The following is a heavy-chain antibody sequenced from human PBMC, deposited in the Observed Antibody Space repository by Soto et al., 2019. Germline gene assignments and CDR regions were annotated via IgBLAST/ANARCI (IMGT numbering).Heavy chain of an antibody. CDR1: GFSFSSFA. V-gene: IGHV3-23*01. CDR3: AKTRGAMIYAISVYGMDV. Sequence: GGSLRLSCAASGFSFSSFAMNWVRQAPGKGLERVSIISGSADSTFYAESVKGRFTISRDNSKSTLYLQINSLRAEDTAVYYCAKTRGAMIYAISVYGMDVWGQGTTVTVSS. J-gene: IGHJ6*02. CDR2: ISGSADST. D-gene: IGHD2-8*01.